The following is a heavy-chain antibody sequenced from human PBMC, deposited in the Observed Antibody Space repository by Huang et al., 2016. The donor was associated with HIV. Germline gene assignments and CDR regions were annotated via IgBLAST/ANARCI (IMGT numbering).Heavy chain of an antibody. J-gene: IGHJ3*02. Sequence: QVQLQQWGAGLLKPSETLSLTCAVYGGSFSGYYWSWIRPSPGKGLEWIGEINHSAGTNSNPSLKSRLTRSVDTSKNQFSLKLSSVTAADTAVYYCARERMMSWLDDHDAFDIWGQGTMVTVSS. CDR3: ARERMMSWLDDHDAFDI. CDR1: GGSFSGYY. CDR2: INHSAGT. V-gene: IGHV4-34*01. D-gene: IGHD1-1*01.